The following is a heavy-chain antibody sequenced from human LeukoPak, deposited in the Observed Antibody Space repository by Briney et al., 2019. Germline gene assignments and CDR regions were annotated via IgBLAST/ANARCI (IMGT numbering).Heavy chain of an antibody. Sequence: GGSLRLSCAASGFTFSSYAMSWVRQAPGKGLEWVSGISGSGSSTYYADSVKGRFTISRDNSKNTLYLQMSSLRAEDTALYYCAKYNSDWYDDYWGQGTLVTVSS. CDR3: AKYNSDWYDDY. J-gene: IGHJ4*02. CDR2: ISGSGSST. D-gene: IGHD6-19*01. V-gene: IGHV3-23*01. CDR1: GFTFSSYA.